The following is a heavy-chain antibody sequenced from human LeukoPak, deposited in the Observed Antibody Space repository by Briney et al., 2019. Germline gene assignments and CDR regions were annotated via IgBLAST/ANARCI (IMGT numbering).Heavy chain of an antibody. CDR3: VKERQWLVLARPDF. V-gene: IGHV3-23*01. J-gene: IGHJ4*02. CDR1: GFSFSNFA. Sequence: PGRSLRLSCAASGFSFSNFAMTWVRQAPGKGLEWVSGISGSGESTYYADSVKGRFTISRDNSMNTLYLEMNSLRAEDTALYHCVKERQWLVLARPDFWGQGTLVTVSS. CDR2: ISGSGEST. D-gene: IGHD6-19*01.